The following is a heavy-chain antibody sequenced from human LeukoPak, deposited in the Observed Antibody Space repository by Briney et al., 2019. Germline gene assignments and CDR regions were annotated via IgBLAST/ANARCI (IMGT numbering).Heavy chain of an antibody. D-gene: IGHD3-22*01. Sequence: SETLSLTCTVSGYSISSGYYWGWIRQPPGKGLEWIGSIYYSGSTYYNPSLKSRVTISVDTSKNQFSLKLSSVTAADTAVYYCAGGYYDSSGYYSFDYWGQGTLVTVSS. CDR1: GYSISSGYY. V-gene: IGHV4-38-2*02. CDR3: AGGYYDSSGYYSFDY. J-gene: IGHJ4*02. CDR2: IYYSGST.